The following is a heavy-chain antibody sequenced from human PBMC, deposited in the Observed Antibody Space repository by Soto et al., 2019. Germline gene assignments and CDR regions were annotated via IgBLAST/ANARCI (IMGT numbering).Heavy chain of an antibody. V-gene: IGHV1-18*01. CDR1: GYTFISYG. CDR3: AITRLDCRMGSCYEY. J-gene: IGHJ4*02. Sequence: QVQLVQSGGEVKKPGASVKVSCKASGYTFISYGISWVRQAPGQGLEWMAWISPYNGNTNYAEKLQGRVTVTTDTFTNTTYMELRSLRSDDTAVYYCAITRLDCRMGSCYEYWGQGTLVTVAS. D-gene: IGHD2-15*01. CDR2: ISPYNGNT.